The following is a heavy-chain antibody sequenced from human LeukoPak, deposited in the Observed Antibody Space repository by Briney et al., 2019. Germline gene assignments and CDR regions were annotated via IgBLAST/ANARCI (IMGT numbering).Heavy chain of an antibody. CDR1: GFTFSSYG. CDR2: ISYDGSNK. J-gene: IGHJ6*02. CDR3: AKAHTPYYYYYGMDV. V-gene: IGHV3-30*18. Sequence: GGSLRLSCAASGFTFSSYGMHWVRQAPGKGLEWVAVISYDGSNKYYADSVKGRFTISRDNSKNTLYLQMNSLRAEDTAVYYCAKAHTPYYYYYGMDVWGQGTTVTVSS. D-gene: IGHD2-2*02.